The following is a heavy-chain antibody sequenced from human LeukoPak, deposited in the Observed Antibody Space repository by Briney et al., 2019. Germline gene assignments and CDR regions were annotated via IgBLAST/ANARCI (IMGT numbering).Heavy chain of an antibody. CDR1: GGSFSGYY. CDR3: ARVGDSYDSSGYGGNY. Sequence: SETLSLTCAVYGGSFSGYYWSWIRQPPGKGLEWIGYIYYIGSTNYNPSLKSRVTISVDTSKNQFSLKLSSVTAADTAVYYCARVGDSYDSSGYGGNYWGQGTLVTVSS. CDR2: IYYIGST. V-gene: IGHV4-59*01. D-gene: IGHD3-22*01. J-gene: IGHJ4*02.